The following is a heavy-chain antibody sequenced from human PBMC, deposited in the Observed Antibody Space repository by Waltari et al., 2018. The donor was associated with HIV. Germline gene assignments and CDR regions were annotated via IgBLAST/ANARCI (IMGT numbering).Heavy chain of an antibody. V-gene: IGHV3-33*01. J-gene: IGHJ6*02. CDR3: ARGIPQSNWGHYYYGMDA. D-gene: IGHD7-27*01. CDR2: IWYDGSNK. Sequence: QVQLVASGGGVVQPGRALRRSWAASGFTFSSCGFTSLTPAPGKWLEWIEIIWYDGSNKYYGASVKGRFTISRDNSRNTLYLQMNSLRADDTAVYYCARGIPQSNWGHYYYGMDAWGQGTTVTVSS. CDR1: GFTFSSCG.